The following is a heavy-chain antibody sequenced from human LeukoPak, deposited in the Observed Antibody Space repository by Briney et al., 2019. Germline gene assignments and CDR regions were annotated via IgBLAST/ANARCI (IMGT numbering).Heavy chain of an antibody. V-gene: IGHV3-48*03. CDR3: AREEDYIDSSGYYLSAFDM. CDR2: ISRSATTI. Sequence: GGSLRLSCAASGFTFSSYEMNWVRQAPGKGLEWVSSISRSATTIYYADSVKGRFTISRDNAKNSLYLQMNSLRAEDTAVYYCAREEDYIDSSGYYLSAFDMWGQGTMVTVSS. CDR1: GFTFSSYE. J-gene: IGHJ3*02. D-gene: IGHD3-22*01.